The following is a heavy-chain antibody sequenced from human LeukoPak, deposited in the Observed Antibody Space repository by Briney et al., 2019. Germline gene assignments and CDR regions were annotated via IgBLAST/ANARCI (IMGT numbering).Heavy chain of an antibody. CDR2: IYYSGST. CDR3: ASGRQQLAHYGMDV. Sequence: PSETLSLTCTVSGGSISSGGYYWSWIRQHPGKGLEWIGYIYYSGSTYYNPSLKSRVTISVDTSKNQFSLKLSSVTAADTAVYYCASGRQQLAHYGMDVWGQGTTVTVSS. D-gene: IGHD6-13*01. CDR1: GGSISSGGYY. V-gene: IGHV4-31*03. J-gene: IGHJ6*02.